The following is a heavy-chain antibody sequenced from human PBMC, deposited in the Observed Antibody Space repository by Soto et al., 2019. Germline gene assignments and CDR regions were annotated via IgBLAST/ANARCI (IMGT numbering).Heavy chain of an antibody. CDR1: GYKFTTYF. J-gene: IGHJ1*01. V-gene: IGHV1-46*01. CDR3: VRGYCTTTPCSGDFQH. D-gene: IGHD2-8*01. CDR2: IHPSGDT. Sequence: GASVKVSCKASGYKFTTYFIHWVRQAPGQGLEWMGMIHPSGDTGYGQKFRGRVTMTIDTSTTTAYMELRNLTSEDTAIYFSVRGYCTTTPCSGDFQHWGQGTLVTVPS.